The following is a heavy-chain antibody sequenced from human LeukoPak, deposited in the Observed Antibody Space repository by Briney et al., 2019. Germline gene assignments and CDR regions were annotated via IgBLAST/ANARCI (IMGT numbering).Heavy chain of an antibody. Sequence: ASVKVSCKASGYTFTSYYMHWVRQAPGQGLEWMGWINPGSGDTNYAQKFQGRVTMTRDTSISTAYMELSRLTSDDTAVYYCARREWLTYWGQGTLVTVSS. J-gene: IGHJ4*02. CDR2: INPGSGDT. V-gene: IGHV1-2*02. D-gene: IGHD3-3*01. CDR3: ARREWLTY. CDR1: GYTFTSYY.